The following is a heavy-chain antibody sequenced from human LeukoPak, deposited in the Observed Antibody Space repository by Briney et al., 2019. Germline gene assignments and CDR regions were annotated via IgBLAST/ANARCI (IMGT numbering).Heavy chain of an antibody. CDR1: GFTFSSYG. CDR2: ISYDGSSK. Sequence: GRSLRLSCAASGFTFSSYGMHWVRHAPGKGLEWVAVISYDGSSKYYADSVKGRFTISRDNSKNTLYLQMNSLRAEDTAVYYCATDTRATTYYDFWSGYSLRGYFDYWGQGTLVTVSS. J-gene: IGHJ4*02. D-gene: IGHD3-3*01. CDR3: ATDTRATTYYDFWSGYSLRGYFDY. V-gene: IGHV3-30*03.